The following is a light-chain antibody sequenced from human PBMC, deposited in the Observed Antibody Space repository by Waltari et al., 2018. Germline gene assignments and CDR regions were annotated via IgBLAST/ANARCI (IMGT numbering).Light chain of an antibody. Sequence: EIVLPQSPGTLSLSPGETATLSCRASQTVGKALTWYQQKPGQAPRLLIYDTSRRAPGIPDRFSGSVFGTDFSLTISRLEPEDFAVYYCQKYDRLPATFGQGTKVEIK. J-gene: IGKJ1*01. CDR3: QKYDRLPAT. V-gene: IGKV3-20*01. CDR2: DTS. CDR1: QTVGKA.